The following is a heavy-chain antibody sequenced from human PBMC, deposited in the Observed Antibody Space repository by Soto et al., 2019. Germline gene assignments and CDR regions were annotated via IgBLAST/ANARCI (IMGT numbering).Heavy chain of an antibody. V-gene: IGHV3-66*01. CDR3: ARGDLSGYEDY. CDR1: GFTVSDNH. J-gene: IGHJ4*02. Sequence: EVQLVESGGGLVRPGESLRLSCAASGFTVSDNHMNWVRQAPGKGLEWVSVIYSAGSTYYVDSVKGRFTISRDNSKNTLYLQMNSLRAEDTAVYYCARGDLSGYEDYWGQGTLVTVSS. D-gene: IGHD5-12*01. CDR2: IYSAGST.